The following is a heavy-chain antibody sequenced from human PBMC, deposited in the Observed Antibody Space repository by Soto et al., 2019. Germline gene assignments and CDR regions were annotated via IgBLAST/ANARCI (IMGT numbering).Heavy chain of an antibody. Sequence: VGSLRLSCAASGFTFNTYAMHWVRQAPGKGLEWLAVISYHGYNTYYADSVKGRFTISRDNSKNTLYLQMNSLRAEDTAVYYCAKDPTVVVVAAFFDYWGQGTLVTVSS. J-gene: IGHJ4*02. CDR1: GFTFNTYA. V-gene: IGHV3-30-3*01. CDR3: AKDPTVVVVAAFFDY. D-gene: IGHD2-15*01. CDR2: ISYHGYNT.